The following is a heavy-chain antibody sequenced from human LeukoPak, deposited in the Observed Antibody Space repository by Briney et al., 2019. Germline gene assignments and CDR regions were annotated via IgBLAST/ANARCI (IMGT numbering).Heavy chain of an antibody. CDR3: ARGLPHISPALLYATGGRWFDP. CDR1: GFTFSDYY. D-gene: IGHD2-8*01. V-gene: IGHV3-11*01. Sequence: GGSLRLSCAASGFTFSDYYMSWIRQAPGKGLEWVSYISSSGSTIYYADSVKGRFTISRDNAKNSVYLQMNSLRAEDTAVYYCARGLPHISPALLYATGGRWFDPWGQGTLVTVSS. CDR2: ISSSGSTI. J-gene: IGHJ5*02.